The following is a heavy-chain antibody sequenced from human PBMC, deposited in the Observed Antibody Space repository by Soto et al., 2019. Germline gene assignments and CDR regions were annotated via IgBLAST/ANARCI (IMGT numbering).Heavy chain of an antibody. Sequence: QVQLVESGGGVVQPGRSLRLSCAASGFTFSSYAMHWVRQAPGKGLEWVAVISYDGSNKYYADSVKGRFTISRDNSKNTLYLQMNSLRAEDTAVYYCARDRGMVRGAPAFDYWGQGTLVTVSS. CDR2: ISYDGSNK. CDR3: ARDRGMVRGAPAFDY. J-gene: IGHJ4*02. V-gene: IGHV3-30-3*01. CDR1: GFTFSSYA. D-gene: IGHD3-10*01.